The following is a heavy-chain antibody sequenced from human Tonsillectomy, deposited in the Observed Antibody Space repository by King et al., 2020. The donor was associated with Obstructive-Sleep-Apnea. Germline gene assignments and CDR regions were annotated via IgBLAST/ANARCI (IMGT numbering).Heavy chain of an antibody. CDR2: IRYDGSNK. D-gene: IGHD1-26*01. CDR3: AKSSRWANSGSNSDFDY. V-gene: IGHV3-30*02. CDR1: GFTFSSYG. J-gene: IGHJ4*02. Sequence: VQLVESGGGVVQPGRSLRLSCAASGFTFSSYGMHWARQAPGKGLEWVALIRYDGSNKYYADSVEGRFTISRDNSKNTLYFQMNSLRPEDTALYYCAKSSRWANSGSNSDFDYWGQGSLVTVSS.